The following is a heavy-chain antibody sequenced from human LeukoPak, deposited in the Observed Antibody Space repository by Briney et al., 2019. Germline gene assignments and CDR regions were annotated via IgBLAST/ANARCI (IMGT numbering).Heavy chain of an antibody. CDR2: INPNSGGT. V-gene: IGHV1-2*02. CDR3: AASMRCSGGSCYGVFDY. D-gene: IGHD2-15*01. Sequence: ASVKVSCKASGYTFTGYYMHWVRQAPGQGLEWMGWINPNSGGTNYAQKFQGRVTMTRDTSISTAYMELSRLRSDDTAVYYCAASMRCSGGSCYGVFDYWGQGTLVTVSS. CDR1: GYTFTGYY. J-gene: IGHJ4*02.